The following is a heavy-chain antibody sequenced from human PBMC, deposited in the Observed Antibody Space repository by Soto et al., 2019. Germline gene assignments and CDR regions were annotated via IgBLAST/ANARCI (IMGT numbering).Heavy chain of an antibody. J-gene: IGHJ4*02. CDR3: ARGPGIAVAGPDDFDY. Sequence: QVQLVESGGGVVQPGRSLRLSCAASGFTFSSYGMHWVRQAPGKGLEWVAVIWYDGSNKYYADSVKGRFTISRDNSKNALYLQMNSLRAEATAVYYCARGPGIAVAGPDDFDYWGQGTLGTVSS. D-gene: IGHD6-19*01. V-gene: IGHV3-33*01. CDR2: IWYDGSNK. CDR1: GFTFSSYG.